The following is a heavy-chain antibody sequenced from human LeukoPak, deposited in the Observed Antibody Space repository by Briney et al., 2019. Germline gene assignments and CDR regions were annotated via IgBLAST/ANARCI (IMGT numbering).Heavy chain of an antibody. CDR3: ARSNNGGWGYCDY. CDR1: GFSFSNYG. V-gene: IGHV3-33*01. Sequence: PGRSLRLSCAASGFSFSNYGMHWVRQAPGKGLEWVAVIWYDGSNKYYADSVKGRFTISRDNSENTLYAQMSSLRAEDTAVYYCARSNNGGWGYCDYWGQGSLVTVSS. D-gene: IGHD3-16*01. J-gene: IGHJ4*02. CDR2: IWYDGSNK.